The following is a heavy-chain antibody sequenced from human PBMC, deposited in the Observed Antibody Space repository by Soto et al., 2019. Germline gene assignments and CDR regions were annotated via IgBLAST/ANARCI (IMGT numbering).Heavy chain of an antibody. CDR1: GFTFSNYD. CDR3: ARATPRIQIFDY. D-gene: IGHD5-18*01. CDR2: IGTDGDT. V-gene: IGHV3-13*01. J-gene: IGHJ4*02. Sequence: PGGSLRLSCAASGFTFSNYDMHWVRQATGKGLEWVSTIGTDGDTYYPGSVKGRFTISRENAKNSLYLQMNSLRAGDTAVYYCARATPRIQIFDYWGQGTLVTVSS.